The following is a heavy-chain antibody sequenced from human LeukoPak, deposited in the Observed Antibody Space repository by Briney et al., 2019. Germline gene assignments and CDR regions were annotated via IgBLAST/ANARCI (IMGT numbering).Heavy chain of an antibody. D-gene: IGHD3-22*01. CDR1: GFTFSSYE. CDR2: ISSSGSTI. V-gene: IGHV3-48*03. Sequence: GGSQRLSCAASGFTFSSYEMNWVSQAPGKGLEWVSYISSSGSTIYYADSVKGRFTISRDNAKNSLYLQMNSLRAEDTAVYYCARDEAPPDYYDSSGYYPFDYWGQGTLVTVSS. CDR3: ARDEAPPDYYDSSGYYPFDY. J-gene: IGHJ4*02.